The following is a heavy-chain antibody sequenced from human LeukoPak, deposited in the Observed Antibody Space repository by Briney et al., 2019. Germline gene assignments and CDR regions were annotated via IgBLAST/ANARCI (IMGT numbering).Heavy chain of an antibody. CDR2: IYYSGST. CDR1: GGSISSYY. J-gene: IGHJ3*02. D-gene: IGHD1-26*01. CDR3: AGSGSYYPFGAFDI. V-gene: IGHV4-59*01. Sequence: SETLSLTCTVSGGSISSYYWSWIRQPPGKGLEWIGYIYYSGSTNYNPSLKSRVTISVDTSKNQFSLKLSSVTAADTAVYYCAGSGSYYPFGAFDIWGQGTMVTVSS.